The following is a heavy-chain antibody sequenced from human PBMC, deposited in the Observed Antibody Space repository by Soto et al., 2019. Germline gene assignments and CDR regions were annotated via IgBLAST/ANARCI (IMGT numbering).Heavy chain of an antibody. CDR1: GFTFSSYA. J-gene: IGHJ6*02. V-gene: IGHV3-30-3*01. CDR3: AVDYYYDSSGYRYYYYYGMDV. Sequence: PGGSLRLSCAASGFTFSSYAMHWVRQAPGKGLEWVAVISYDGSNKYCADSVKGRFTISRDNSKSTLYLQMNSLRAEDTAVYYCAVDYYYDSSGYRYYYYYGMDVWGQGTTVTVSS. D-gene: IGHD3-22*01. CDR2: ISYDGSNK.